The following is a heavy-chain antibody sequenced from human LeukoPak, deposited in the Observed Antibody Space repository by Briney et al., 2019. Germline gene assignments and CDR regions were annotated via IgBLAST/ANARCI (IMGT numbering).Heavy chain of an antibody. J-gene: IGHJ6*03. D-gene: IGHD2-21*01. V-gene: IGHV3-21*01. CDR2: ISSSSSYI. Sequence: GGSLRLSCAVSGFTFSSYSMNWVRQAPGKGLEWVSSISSSSSYIYYADSVKGRFTISRDNAKNSLYLQMNSLRAEDTAVYYCARDESDGYHYYMDVWGKGTTVTVSS. CDR1: GFTFSSYS. CDR3: ARDESDGYHYYMDV.